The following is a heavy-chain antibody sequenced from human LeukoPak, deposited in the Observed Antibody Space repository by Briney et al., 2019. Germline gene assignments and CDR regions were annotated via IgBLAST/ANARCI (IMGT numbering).Heavy chain of an antibody. CDR3: ATSLFCSNGVCYTGGYYFDY. V-gene: IGHV1-8*03. Sequence: ASVKVSCKASGYSFTSYDVTWVRQAPGQGLEWMGWMNPNSGNTAYAQKFQGRVTITSDTSITTAYMELSSLRSEDTAVYYCATSLFCSNGVCYTGGYYFDYWGQGTLATVSS. D-gene: IGHD2-8*01. CDR2: MNPNSGNT. CDR1: GYSFTSYD. J-gene: IGHJ4*02.